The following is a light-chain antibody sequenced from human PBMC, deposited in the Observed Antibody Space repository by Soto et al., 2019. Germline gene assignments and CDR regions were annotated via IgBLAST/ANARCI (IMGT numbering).Light chain of an antibody. Sequence: QSVLTQPPSVSGSPGQRVTISCTGTRSNIGAGYDVPWYQQLPGKAPKLLIDGNSNRPSGVPDRFSGSKSGTSASLAITGLQAEDEADYYCQSYDISLSGVVFGGGTKLTVL. J-gene: IGLJ2*01. CDR1: RSNIGAGYD. CDR3: QSYDISLSGVV. V-gene: IGLV1-40*01. CDR2: GNS.